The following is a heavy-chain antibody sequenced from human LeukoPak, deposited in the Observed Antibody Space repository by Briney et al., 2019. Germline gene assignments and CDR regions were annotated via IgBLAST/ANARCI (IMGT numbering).Heavy chain of an antibody. CDR2: INPNSGGT. D-gene: IGHD6-13*01. CDR1: GYTFTGYY. J-gene: IGHJ4*02. Sequence: GASVKVSCKASGYTFTGYYMHWVRQAPGQGLEWMGWINPNSGGTNYAQKFRGRVTMTRDTFISTAYMELSRLRSDDTAVYYCARLSSWYFDYWGQGTLVTVSS. V-gene: IGHV1-2*02. CDR3: ARLSSWYFDY.